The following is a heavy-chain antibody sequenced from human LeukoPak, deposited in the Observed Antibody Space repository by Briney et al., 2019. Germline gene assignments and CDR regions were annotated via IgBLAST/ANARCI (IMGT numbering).Heavy chain of an antibody. Sequence: GGSLRLSCAASGFTVSSNYMSWVRQAPGKGLEWVSVIYSGGSTYYADSVKGRFTISRDNAKNSLYLQMNSLRAEDTAVYYCASKGGGDWTDAFDIWGQGTMVTVSS. CDR1: GFTVSSNY. CDR2: IYSGGST. CDR3: ASKGGGDWTDAFDI. D-gene: IGHD2-21*02. J-gene: IGHJ3*02. V-gene: IGHV3-66*01.